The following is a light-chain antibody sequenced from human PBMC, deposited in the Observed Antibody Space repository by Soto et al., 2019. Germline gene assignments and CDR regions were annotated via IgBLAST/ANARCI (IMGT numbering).Light chain of an antibody. CDR1: QSVSSN. Sequence: ELVMTQSPATLSVSPGERATLSCRASQSVSSNLAWYQQKPGQAPRLLIYGASSRATGIPDRFSGSGSGTDFTLTISRLEPEDSAVYYCQDSSTSPWPFGQGTKVDIK. CDR2: GAS. CDR3: QDSSTSPWP. V-gene: IGKV3-20*01. J-gene: IGKJ1*01.